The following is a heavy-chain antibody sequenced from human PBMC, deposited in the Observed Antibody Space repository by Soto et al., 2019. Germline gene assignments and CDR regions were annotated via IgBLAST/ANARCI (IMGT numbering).Heavy chain of an antibody. J-gene: IGHJ4*02. CDR3: TRDSGVRGPSGDLDY. Sequence: GASVKVSCKASGFIFTSHVVHWVRQAPGQRLEWMGWVTGGNGDTKYSQKFQGRVTITRDISATTAYMELSRLTSEDKAIKYCTRDSGVRGPSGDLDYWGQGTLVTVSS. CDR2: VTGGNGDT. V-gene: IGHV1-3*01. D-gene: IGHD3-10*02. CDR1: GFIFTSHV.